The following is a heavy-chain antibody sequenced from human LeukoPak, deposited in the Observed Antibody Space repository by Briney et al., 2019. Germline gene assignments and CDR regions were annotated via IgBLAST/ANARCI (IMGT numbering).Heavy chain of an antibody. D-gene: IGHD3-3*01. CDR1: GFTFSSYA. V-gene: IGHV3-23*01. CDR3: ATMGYDFWSGYWPDH. CDR2: ISGSGGST. J-gene: IGHJ4*02. Sequence: PGGSLRLSCAASGFTFSSYAMSWVRQAPGKGLEWVTTISGSGGSTDYADSVKGRFTISRDNSKNTLYLQMDSLGAEDTAEYYCATMGYDFWSGYWPDHWGQGTLVTVSS.